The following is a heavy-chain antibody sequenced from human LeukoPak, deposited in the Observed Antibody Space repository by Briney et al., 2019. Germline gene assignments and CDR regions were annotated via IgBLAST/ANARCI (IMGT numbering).Heavy chain of an antibody. Sequence: GESLKISCKGSGYSFTSYWIGWVRQMPGKGLEWMGIIYPGDSDTRYSPSFQGQVTISADKSISTAYLQWSSLKASDTAMYYCARHSPERYDFWSGENYYYYYMDVWGKGTTVTVSS. D-gene: IGHD3-3*01. J-gene: IGHJ6*03. CDR3: ARHSPERYDFWSGENYYYYYMDV. CDR1: GYSFTSYW. CDR2: IYPGDSDT. V-gene: IGHV5-51*01.